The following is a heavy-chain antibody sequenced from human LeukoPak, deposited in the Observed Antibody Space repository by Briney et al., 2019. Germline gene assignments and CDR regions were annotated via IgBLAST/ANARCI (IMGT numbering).Heavy chain of an antibody. CDR1: GFTFSSYA. Sequence: PGGSLRLSRAASGFTFSSYAMSWVRQAPGKGLEWVSAISGSGGSTYYADSVKGRFTISRDNAKNSLYLQMNSLRAEDTAVYYCAGMITDYFDYWGQGTLVTVSS. CDR3: AGMITDYFDY. CDR2: ISGSGGST. D-gene: IGHD3-16*01. V-gene: IGHV3-23*01. J-gene: IGHJ4*02.